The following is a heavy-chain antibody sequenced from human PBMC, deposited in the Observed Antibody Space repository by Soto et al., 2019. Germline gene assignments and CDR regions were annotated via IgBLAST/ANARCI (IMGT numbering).Heavy chain of an antibody. Sequence: GASVKVSCKASGYTFTTYSFSWLRQAPGQGLEWMGWISAYNGDTNYAQKFQGRVTMATDTSTSTVYMELRSLRPDDAAVYYCVRVGTVVKSSPPLWDFWGQGTLVTVSS. CDR1: GYTFTTYS. CDR3: VRVGTVVKSSPPLWDF. V-gene: IGHV1-18*04. CDR2: ISAYNGDT. J-gene: IGHJ4*02. D-gene: IGHD2-15*01.